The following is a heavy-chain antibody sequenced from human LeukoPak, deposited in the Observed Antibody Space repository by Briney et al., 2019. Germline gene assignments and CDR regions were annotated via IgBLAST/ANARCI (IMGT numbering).Heavy chain of an antibody. Sequence: ASVKVSCKASGYTFTNYYMHWVRQAPGQGLEWMGIINPRGDSTNYAQKFQGRVTMTTDTSTSTAYMELRSLRSDDTAVYYCARDLERLGAFDIWGQGTMVTVSS. CDR2: INPRGDST. CDR1: GYTFTNYY. CDR3: ARDLERLGAFDI. D-gene: IGHD3-3*01. J-gene: IGHJ3*02. V-gene: IGHV1-46*01.